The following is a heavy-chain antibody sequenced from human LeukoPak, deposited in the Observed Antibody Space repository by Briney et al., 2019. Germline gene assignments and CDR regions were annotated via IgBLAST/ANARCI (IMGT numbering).Heavy chain of an antibody. V-gene: IGHV1-2*02. CDR3: ARAPRRFYYYYGMDV. CDR1: GYTFTGYY. J-gene: IGHJ6*02. Sequence: GASVKVSCKASGYTFTGYYMHWVRQAPGQGLEWMGWINPNSGGTNYAQKFQGRVTMTRDTSISTAYMELSRLRSDDTAVYYCARAPRRFYYYYGMDVWGQGTTVTVSS. D-gene: IGHD4-17*01. CDR2: INPNSGGT.